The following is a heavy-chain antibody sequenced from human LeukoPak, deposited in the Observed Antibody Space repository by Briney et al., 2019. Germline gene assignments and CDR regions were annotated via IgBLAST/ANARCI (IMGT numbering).Heavy chain of an antibody. V-gene: IGHV1-2*02. CDR1: GYTFTGYY. CDR3: ARGGYSINTAMITGNCDY. D-gene: IGHD5-18*01. J-gene: IGHJ4*02. Sequence: ASVKVSCKASGYTFTGYYMHWVRQAPGQGLEWMGWINPNSGGTNYAQKFQGRVTMTRDTSISTAYMELSRLGSDDTAVYYCARGGYSINTAMITGNCDYWGQGTLVTVSS. CDR2: INPNSGGT.